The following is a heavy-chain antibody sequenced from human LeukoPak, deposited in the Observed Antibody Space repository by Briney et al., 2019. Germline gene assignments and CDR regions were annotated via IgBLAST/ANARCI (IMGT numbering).Heavy chain of an antibody. CDR2: IYYSGST. D-gene: IGHD3-22*01. J-gene: IGHJ4*02. CDR3: ARDKNYYDGGGYFFDY. Sequence: PETLSLTCTVSGGSVSSGNYYWSWIRQPPGKGLEWIGYIYYSGSTNFNPSLRSRVTISVDTSKNQFSLKLSSVTAADTAVYYCARDKNYYDGGGYFFDYWGQGTLVTVSS. CDR1: GGSVSSGNYY. V-gene: IGHV4-61*01.